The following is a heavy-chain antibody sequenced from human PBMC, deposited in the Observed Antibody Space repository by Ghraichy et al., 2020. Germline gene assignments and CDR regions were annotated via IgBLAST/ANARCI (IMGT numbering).Heavy chain of an antibody. CDR3: ARDSQGAYYYGSGSPNGLGDAFDI. CDR1: GGTFSSYA. Sequence: SVKVSCKASGGTFSSYAISWVRQAPGQGLEWMGGIIPIFGTANYAQKFQGRVTITADESTSTAYMELSSLRSEDTAVYYCARDSQGAYYYGSGSPNGLGDAFDIWGQGTMVTVSS. CDR2: IIPIFGTA. V-gene: IGHV1-69*13. J-gene: IGHJ3*02. D-gene: IGHD3-10*01.